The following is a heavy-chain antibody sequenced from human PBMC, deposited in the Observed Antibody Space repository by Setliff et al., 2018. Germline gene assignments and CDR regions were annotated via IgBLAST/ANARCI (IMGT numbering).Heavy chain of an antibody. CDR2: ISRGGNTI. V-gene: IGHV3-11*04. CDR3: ARNWATAQHYYYGMDV. J-gene: IGHJ6*02. Sequence: GGSLRLSCAASGFTFSDYYMNWIRQAPGKGLEWVSYISRGGNTIYYADSVKGRFTISRDNAKNSLYLQMNSLRAEDTAVYYCARNWATAQHYYYGMDVWGQGTTVTVSS. CDR1: GFTFSDYY. D-gene: IGHD2-21*02.